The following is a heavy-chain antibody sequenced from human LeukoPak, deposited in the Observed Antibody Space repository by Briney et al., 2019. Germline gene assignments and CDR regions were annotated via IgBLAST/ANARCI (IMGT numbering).Heavy chain of an antibody. J-gene: IGHJ4*02. CDR2: ISYDGSNK. Sequence: PGRSLRLSCAASGFSFSNYGIHWVRRAPGKGLEWVTVISYDGSNKYYADSVKGRFTISRDNSKNTLYLQMNSLRAEDTAVYYCAKGGTYRDYFDYWGQGTLVTVSS. CDR1: GFSFSNYG. CDR3: AKGGTYRDYFDY. D-gene: IGHD3-16*01. V-gene: IGHV3-30*18.